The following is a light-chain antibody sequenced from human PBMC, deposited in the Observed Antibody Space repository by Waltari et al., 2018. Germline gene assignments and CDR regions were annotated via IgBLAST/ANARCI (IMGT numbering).Light chain of an antibody. CDR3: ETWDSNTHWV. J-gene: IGLJ3*02. Sequence: QPVLTQSSSASASLGSSVKLTCTLSSGHSSYIIAWHQQQPGKAPRYLMKLEGIGSYNKGSGVPGRFSGASSGADRYLTISNLQSEDEADYYCETWDSNTHWVFGGGTKLTVL. V-gene: IGLV4-60*03. CDR2: LEGIGSY. CDR1: SGHSSYI.